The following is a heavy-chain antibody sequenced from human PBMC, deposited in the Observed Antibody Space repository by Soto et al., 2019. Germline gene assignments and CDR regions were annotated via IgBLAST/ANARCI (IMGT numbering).Heavy chain of an antibody. J-gene: IGHJ4*02. CDR2: ISWNSGSI. CDR1: GFTFDDYA. V-gene: IGHV3-9*01. CDR3: ARDLRHDNC. D-gene: IGHD3-9*01. Sequence: GGSLRLSCAASGFTFDDYAMHWVRQAPGKGLEWVSGISWNSGSIGYADSVKGRFTISRDNAKNSLYLQMNSLRAEDTALYYCARDLRHDNCWGQGTLVTVSS.